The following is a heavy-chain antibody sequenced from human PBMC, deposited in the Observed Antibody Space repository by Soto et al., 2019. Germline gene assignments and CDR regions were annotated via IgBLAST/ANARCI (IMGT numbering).Heavy chain of an antibody. CDR2: IIPMFGTP. Sequence: QVQLVQSGAEVKKPGSSVKVSCKASGGAFNNYIFDWVRQAPGQGLEWMGGIIPMFGTPKYAQTFQDRITISADVSTGTAYMELTSLRFDDTAIYYCARGCDQPPVGLYFDSWGEGTRVTVSS. V-gene: IGHV1-69*01. CDR1: GGAFNNYI. CDR3: ARGCDQPPVGLYFDS. D-gene: IGHD1-26*01. J-gene: IGHJ4*02.